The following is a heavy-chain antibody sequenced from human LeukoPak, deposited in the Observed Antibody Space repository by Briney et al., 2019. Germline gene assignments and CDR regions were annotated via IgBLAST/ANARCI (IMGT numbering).Heavy chain of an antibody. J-gene: IGHJ4*02. CDR2: ISSTGATT. CDR3: AKDLDPVIVAVWPCDS. D-gene: IGHD3-22*01. V-gene: IGHV3-23*01. CDR1: GFSFNRYA. Sequence: QAGGSLRLSCAASGFSFNRYAMNWVRQAPGKGLEWVSVISSTGATTYYADSVKGRFTISRENSKNSLYLRMNSLRPEDTAVYYCAKDLDPVIVAVWPCDSWGQGTLVTVSS.